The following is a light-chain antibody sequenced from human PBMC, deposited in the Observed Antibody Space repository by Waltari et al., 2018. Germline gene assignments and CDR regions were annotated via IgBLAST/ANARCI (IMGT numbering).Light chain of an antibody. CDR1: QSVLYSSNNKNY. J-gene: IGKJ2*01. V-gene: IGKV4-1*01. CDR3: QQYYSPPYT. CDR2: WAS. Sequence: DIVMTQSPDSLAVSLGERATINCESSQSVLYSSNNKNYLAWYQQKPGQPPKLLIYWASTRDSGVPDRFSGSGSGTDFTLSISSLQAEDVAFYYCQQYYSPPYTFGQGTKLEIK.